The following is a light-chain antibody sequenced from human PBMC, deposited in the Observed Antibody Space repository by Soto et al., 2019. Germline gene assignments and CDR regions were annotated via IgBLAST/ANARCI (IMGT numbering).Light chain of an antibody. CDR2: EVS. J-gene: IGLJ2*01. CDR1: SSDVGGYNY. Sequence: QSALTQPASVSGSPGQWITISCTGTSSDVGGYNYVSWYQQHPGKAPKLMIYEVSNRPSGVSNRFSGSKSGNTASLTISGLQDEDEADYYCSSYTSSSTLVFGGGTKVTVL. CDR3: SSYTSSSTLV. V-gene: IGLV2-14*01.